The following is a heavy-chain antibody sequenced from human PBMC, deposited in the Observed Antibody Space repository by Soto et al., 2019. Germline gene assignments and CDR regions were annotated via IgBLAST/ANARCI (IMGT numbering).Heavy chain of an antibody. J-gene: IGHJ4*02. CDR1: GFTFLSYS. CDR3: ARDPALNDYADYVLFDY. V-gene: IGHV3-48*02. CDR2: ISSSSSTI. Sequence: GGSLRLSCAASGFTFLSYSMNWVRQAPGKGLEWVSYISSSSSTIYYADSVKGRFTVSRDNAKNSLFLQMNSLRDEDTAVYFCARDPALNDYADYVLFDYWGQGTLVTVSS. D-gene: IGHD4-17*01.